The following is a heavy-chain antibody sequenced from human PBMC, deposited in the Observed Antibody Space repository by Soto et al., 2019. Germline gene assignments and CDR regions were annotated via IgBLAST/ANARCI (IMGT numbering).Heavy chain of an antibody. Sequence: GGSLRLSCTASGFTFGDYAMSWFRQAPGKGLEWVGFIRSKAYGGTTEYAASVKGRFTISRDDSKSIAYLQMNSLKTEDTAVYYCTSPYYYDSSGYEDYWGQGTLVTVSS. J-gene: IGHJ4*02. CDR1: GFTFGDYA. D-gene: IGHD3-22*01. V-gene: IGHV3-49*03. CDR2: IRSKAYGGTT. CDR3: TSPYYYDSSGYEDY.